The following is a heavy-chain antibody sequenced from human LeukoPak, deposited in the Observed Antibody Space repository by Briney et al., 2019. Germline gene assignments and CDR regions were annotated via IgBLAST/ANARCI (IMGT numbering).Heavy chain of an antibody. J-gene: IGHJ4*02. V-gene: IGHV1-3*01. CDR3: ARDPLDTAMVPFDY. CDR1: GYTFTSYA. D-gene: IGHD5-18*01. CDR2: INAGNGNT. Sequence: ASVKVSCKASGYTFTSYAMHWVRQAPGQRLEWMGWINAGNGNTKYSQKFQGRVTITRDTSASTAYMELSSQRSEDTAVYYCARDPLDTAMVPFDYWGQGTLVTVSS.